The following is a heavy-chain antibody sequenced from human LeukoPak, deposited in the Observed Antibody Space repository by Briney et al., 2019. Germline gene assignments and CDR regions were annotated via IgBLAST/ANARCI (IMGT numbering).Heavy chain of an antibody. Sequence: SETLSLTCTVSGGSISSGDYYWSWIRQPPGKGLEWIGYIYYSGSTYYNPSLKSRVTISVDTSKNQFSLKLSSVTAADTAVYYCARGGAGRYYDSSGYPKFDYWGQGNLVTVSS. CDR1: GGSISSGDYY. D-gene: IGHD3-22*01. J-gene: IGHJ4*02. CDR3: ARGGAGRYYDSSGYPKFDY. CDR2: IYYSGST. V-gene: IGHV4-30-4*01.